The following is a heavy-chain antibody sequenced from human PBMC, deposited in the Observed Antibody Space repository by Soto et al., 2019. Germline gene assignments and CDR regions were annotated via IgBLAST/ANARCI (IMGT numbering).Heavy chain of an antibody. V-gene: IGHV3-30-3*01. CDR2: ISYDGSNK. CDR3: ARTFRRDYYYGMDV. Sequence: VQLVESGGGLVQPGGSLRLSCAASGFTFSSYAMHWVRQAPGKGLEWVAVISYDGSNKYYADSVKGRFTISRDNSKNTLYLQMNSLRAEDTAVYYCARTFRRDYYYGMDVWGQGTTVTVSS. CDR1: GFTFSSYA. D-gene: IGHD2-21*01. J-gene: IGHJ6*02.